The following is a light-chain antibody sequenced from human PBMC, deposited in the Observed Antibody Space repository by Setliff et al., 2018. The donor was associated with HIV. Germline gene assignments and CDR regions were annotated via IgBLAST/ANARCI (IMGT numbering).Light chain of an antibody. Sequence: QSALTQPPSASGTPGQRVTISCSGSNSNIGSNSVNWYQQLPGTAPKLLIYSNNQRPSGVPDRFSGSKSGNTASLTISGLQADDEAVYFCCSYAGSHTFVFGTGTKVTVL. CDR1: NSNIGSNS. V-gene: IGLV1-44*01. J-gene: IGLJ1*01. CDR3: CSYAGSHTFV. CDR2: SNN.